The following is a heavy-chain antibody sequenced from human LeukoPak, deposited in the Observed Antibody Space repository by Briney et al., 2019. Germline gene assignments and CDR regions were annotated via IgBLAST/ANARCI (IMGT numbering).Heavy chain of an antibody. D-gene: IGHD3-10*01. Sequence: SVKVSCKASGGTFSSYAISWVRRAPGQGLEWMGRIIPIFGTANYAQKFQGRVTITADESTSTAYMELSSLRSEDTAVYYCARETMVRATSFDYWGQGTLVTVSS. V-gene: IGHV1-69*13. CDR3: ARETMVRATSFDY. CDR2: IIPIFGTA. J-gene: IGHJ4*02. CDR1: GGTFSSYA.